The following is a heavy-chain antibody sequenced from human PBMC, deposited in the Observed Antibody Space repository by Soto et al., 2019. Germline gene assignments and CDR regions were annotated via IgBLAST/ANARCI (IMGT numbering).Heavy chain of an antibody. CDR2: IYFSGST. V-gene: IGHV4-39*01. Sequence: TLSPTRTTSGLPIGSSSYYWGWIRQTPGKGLEWIGTIYFSGSTYYNPSLKSRVTISVDRSKTQFSLTLTSVTAAARAVYACASHGWYWGPGTLVTVSS. D-gene: IGHD2-15*01. CDR3: ASHGWY. J-gene: IGHJ4*02. CDR1: GLPIGSSSYY.